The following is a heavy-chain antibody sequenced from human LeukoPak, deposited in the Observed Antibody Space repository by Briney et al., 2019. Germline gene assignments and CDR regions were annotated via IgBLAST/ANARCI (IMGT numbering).Heavy chain of an antibody. D-gene: IGHD3-3*01. CDR1: GGTFSSYA. J-gene: IGHJ5*02. CDR2: VSSYNDER. CDR3: GFLILENGWSDP. V-gene: IGHV1-18*01. Sequence: ASVKVSCKASGGTFSSYAINWVRHAPGQGLEWMGWVSSYNDERNYAQNFQGRVSMTADTFTSTAYMELRSLRSDDTAVYYCGFLILENGWSDPWGQGTLVIVSS.